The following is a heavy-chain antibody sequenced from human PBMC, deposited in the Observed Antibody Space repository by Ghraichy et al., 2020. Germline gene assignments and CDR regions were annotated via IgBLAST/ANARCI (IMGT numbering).Heavy chain of an antibody. Sequence: GGSLRLSCAASGFTFSSYGMHWVRQAPGKGLEWVAVIWYDGSNKYYADSVKGRFTISRDNSKNTLYLQMNSLRAEDTAVYYCAGNSNGYPFDYSSQGSLATVPS. V-gene: IGHV3-33*01. CDR3: AGNSNGYPFDY. J-gene: IGHJ4*02. CDR2: IWYDGSNK. D-gene: IGHD5-18*01. CDR1: GFTFSSYG.